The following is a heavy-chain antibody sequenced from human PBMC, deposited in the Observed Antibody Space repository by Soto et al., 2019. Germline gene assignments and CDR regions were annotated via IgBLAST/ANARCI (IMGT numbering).Heavy chain of an antibody. V-gene: IGHV3-74*01. Sequence: EVQLVESGGSIVQPGGSQILSSAASAFTFKNHWMHWVRQVPGEGPVWVSRINGDGSFTSYADAVKGRFTIFRDNAKNTLSLQMNSLRAEDTAVYYCAREIYDDYDSSGFDHWGQGTLVTVSS. D-gene: IGHD3-22*01. CDR3: AREIYDDYDSSGFDH. CDR2: INGDGSFT. CDR1: AFTFKNHW. J-gene: IGHJ4*02.